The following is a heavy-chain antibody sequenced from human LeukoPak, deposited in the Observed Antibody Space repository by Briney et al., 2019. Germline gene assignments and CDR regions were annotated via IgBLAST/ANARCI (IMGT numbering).Heavy chain of an antibody. Sequence: ASVSVSCKASGGTFSNYAISWVRQAPGQGLEWMGGIIPIFGTTNYAQKFQGRVTITTDESTSTAYMELSSLRSEDTAVYYYARDREAAAGIKWFDPWGQGTLVTVSS. CDR3: ARDREAAAGIKWFDP. CDR1: GGTFSNYA. V-gene: IGHV1-69*05. D-gene: IGHD6-13*01. CDR2: IIPIFGTT. J-gene: IGHJ5*02.